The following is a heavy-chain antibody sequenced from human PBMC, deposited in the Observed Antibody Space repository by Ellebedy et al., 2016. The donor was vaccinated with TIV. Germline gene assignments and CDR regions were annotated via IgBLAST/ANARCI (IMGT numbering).Heavy chain of an antibody. CDR1: GFTFSDFY. V-gene: IGHV3-11*04. J-gene: IGHJ4*01. CDR2: ISGSGSTI. Sequence: GESLKISXAASGFTFSDFYMSWIRQAPGQGLEWVSYISGSGSTIYYADSVKGRFTMSRDNAKNSLYLQLNSLRAEDTAVYYCARSPATGTVDYWGHGTLVTVSS. CDR3: ARSPATGTVDY. D-gene: IGHD1-1*01.